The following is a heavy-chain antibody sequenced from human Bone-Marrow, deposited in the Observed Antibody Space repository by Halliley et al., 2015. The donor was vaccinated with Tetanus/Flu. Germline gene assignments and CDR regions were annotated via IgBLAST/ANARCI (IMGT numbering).Heavy chain of an antibody. D-gene: IGHD3-16*01. V-gene: IGHV3-48*03. Sequence: SLRLSCAASGFTFSSYEMNWVRQAPGKGLEWVSYISTGGSTRYTADSVKGRFTISRDNAKNSLYLQMNSLRAEDTAVYYCARIGSAFDHWGQGTLVTVSS. J-gene: IGHJ4*02. CDR1: GFTFSSYE. CDR3: ARIGSAFDH. CDR2: ISTGGSTR.